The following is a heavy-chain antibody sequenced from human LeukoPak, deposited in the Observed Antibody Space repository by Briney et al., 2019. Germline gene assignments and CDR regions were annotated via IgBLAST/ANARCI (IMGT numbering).Heavy chain of an antibody. J-gene: IGHJ4*02. CDR1: GFTFSSYW. Sequence: GGSLRLSCAASGFTFSSYWMHWVRQAPGKGLEWVAVISYDGSNKYYADSVKGRFTISRDNSKNTLYLQMNSLRAEDTAVYYCAKCSSGSYYTEFDYWGQGTLVTVSS. D-gene: IGHD1-26*01. CDR3: AKCSSGSYYTEFDY. V-gene: IGHV3-30*18. CDR2: ISYDGSNK.